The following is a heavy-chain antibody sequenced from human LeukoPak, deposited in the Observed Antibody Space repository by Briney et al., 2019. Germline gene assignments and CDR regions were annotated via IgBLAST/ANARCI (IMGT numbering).Heavy chain of an antibody. CDR3: AKVLSYDILTGYYGMDV. CDR2: TSYDGSNK. CDR1: GFTFSSYA. Sequence: GGSLRLSCAASGFTFSSYAMHWVRQAPGKGLEWVAVTSYDGSNKHYADSVKGRFTISRDNSKNTLYLQMNSLRAEDTAVYYCAKVLSYDILTGYYGMDVWGQGTTVTVSS. D-gene: IGHD3-9*01. J-gene: IGHJ6*02. V-gene: IGHV3-30-3*01.